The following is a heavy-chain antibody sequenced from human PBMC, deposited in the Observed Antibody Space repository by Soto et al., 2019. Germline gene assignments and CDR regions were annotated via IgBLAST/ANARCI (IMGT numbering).Heavy chain of an antibody. CDR3: ARDAGMPDSIPGTTGWYFDL. V-gene: IGHV1-69*01. Sequence: QVQLVQSGAEVKKPGSSVKVSCKASGGTFSSYAISWVRQAPGQGLEWMGGIIPIFGTANYAQKFQVRVTITADESTSTAYMELGSRRPEDTAVYYCARDAGMPDSIPGTTGWYFDLWGGGSLVAVT. D-gene: IGHD1-20*01. J-gene: IGHJ2*01. CDR2: IIPIFGTA. CDR1: GGTFSSYA.